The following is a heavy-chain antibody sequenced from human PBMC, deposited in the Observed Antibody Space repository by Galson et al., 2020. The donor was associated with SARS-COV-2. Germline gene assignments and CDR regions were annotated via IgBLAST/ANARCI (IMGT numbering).Heavy chain of an antibody. CDR1: GFTFSSYA. CDR3: VRSKIPMTTVAPVDY. Sequence: GGSLRLSCAASGFTFSSYAMHWVRQAPGKGLEWVAVISYDGSNKYYADSVKGRFTISRDNSKNTLYLQMNSLRAEDTAVYYCVRSKIPMTTVAPVDYWGQGTLVTVSS. J-gene: IGHJ4*02. V-gene: IGHV3-30-3*01. CDR2: ISYDGSNK. D-gene: IGHD4-17*01.